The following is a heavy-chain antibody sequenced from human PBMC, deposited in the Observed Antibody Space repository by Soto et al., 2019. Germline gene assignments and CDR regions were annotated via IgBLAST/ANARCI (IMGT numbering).Heavy chain of an antibody. D-gene: IGHD2-8*01. Sequence: EVQLVESGGGLVKPGRSLRLSCTASGFTFGDYAMSWFRQAPGKGLEWVGFIRSKAYGGTTEYAASVKGRFTISRDDYKSIAYLQMNSLKTEDTAVYYCTRGDIVLMVYAKDAFDIWGQGTMVTVSS. J-gene: IGHJ3*02. CDR3: TRGDIVLMVYAKDAFDI. CDR1: GFTFGDYA. V-gene: IGHV3-49*05. CDR2: IRSKAYGGTT.